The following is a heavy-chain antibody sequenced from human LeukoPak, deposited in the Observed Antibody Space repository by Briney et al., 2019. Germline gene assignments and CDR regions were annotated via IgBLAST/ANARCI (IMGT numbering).Heavy chain of an antibody. CDR1: GFTFSSYG. CDR3: AKGRCSSTSCYLGDSNWFDP. D-gene: IGHD2-2*01. Sequence: PGGSLRLSCAASGFTFSSYGMHWVRQAPGKGLEWVAVISYDGSNKYYEDSVKGRFTISRDNSKNTLYLQMNSLRAEDTAVYYCAKGRCSSTSCYLGDSNWFDPWGQGTLVTVSS. V-gene: IGHV3-30*18. J-gene: IGHJ5*02. CDR2: ISYDGSNK.